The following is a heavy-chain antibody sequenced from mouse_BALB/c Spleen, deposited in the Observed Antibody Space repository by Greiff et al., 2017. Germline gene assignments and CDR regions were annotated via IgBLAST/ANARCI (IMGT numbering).Heavy chain of an antibody. V-gene: IGHV5-4*02. CDR2: ISDGGSYT. Sequence: EVHLVESGGGLVKPGGSLKLSCAASGFTFSDYYMYWVRQTPEKRLEWVATISDGGSYTYYPDSVKGRFTISRDNAKNNLYLQMSSLKSEDTAMYYCARASITTVVGMDYWGQGTSVTVSA. D-gene: IGHD1-1*01. CDR1: GFTFSDYY. CDR3: ARASITTVVGMDY. J-gene: IGHJ4*01.